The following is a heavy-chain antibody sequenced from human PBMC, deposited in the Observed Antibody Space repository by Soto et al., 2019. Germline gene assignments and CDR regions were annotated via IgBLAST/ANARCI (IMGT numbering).Heavy chain of an antibody. D-gene: IGHD1-26*01. J-gene: IGHJ5*02. Sequence: SETLSLSCTVSGGSISSYYWSWIRQPPGKGLEWIGYIYYSGSTNYNPSLKSRVTISVDTSKNQFSLKLSSVTAADTAVYYCARVLLKVGATTYWFDPWGQGTLVTVPS. CDR3: ARVLLKVGATTYWFDP. CDR2: IYYSGST. CDR1: GGSISSYY. V-gene: IGHV4-59*01.